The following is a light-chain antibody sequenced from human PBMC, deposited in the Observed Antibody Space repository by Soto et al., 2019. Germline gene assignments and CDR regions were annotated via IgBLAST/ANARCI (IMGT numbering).Light chain of an antibody. CDR3: QQYNNWPLIT. V-gene: IGKV3-15*01. CDR2: GAS. Sequence: EIVLTQSPATLSLSPGERVTLSCRASQSVRGNLAWYQQKPGQSPRLLIYGASSRATGIPVRFSGSGSGTEFTLTISSLQPEDFAIYYCQQYNNWPLITFGQGTRLEIK. CDR1: QSVRGN. J-gene: IGKJ5*01.